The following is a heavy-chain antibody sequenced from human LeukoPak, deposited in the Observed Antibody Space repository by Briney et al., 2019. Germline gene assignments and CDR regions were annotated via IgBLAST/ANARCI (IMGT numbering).Heavy chain of an antibody. CDR3: ARDDAPSYCGGDCYSSWFDP. D-gene: IGHD2-21*02. CDR2: INHSGST. J-gene: IGHJ5*02. V-gene: IGHV4-34*01. CDR1: GGSFSGYY. Sequence: SETLSLTCAVYGGSFSGYYWSWIRQPPGKGLEWIGEINHSGSTNYNPSLKSRVTMSLDTSKNHFSLKLSSVTAADTAVYYCARDDAPSYCGGDCYSSWFDPWGQGTLVTVSS.